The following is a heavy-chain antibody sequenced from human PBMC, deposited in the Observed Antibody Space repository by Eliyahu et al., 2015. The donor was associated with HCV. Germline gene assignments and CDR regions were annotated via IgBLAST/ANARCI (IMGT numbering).Heavy chain of an antibody. Sequence: QVQLVQSGAEVKKPGASVKVSCKASGYTFTGYYMHWXRQAPGQGLEWMGWINPNSGGTNYAQKFQGRVTMTRDTSISTAYMELSRLRSDDTAVYYCARDRVDIAVAGWNDGMDVWGQGTTVTVSS. J-gene: IGHJ6*02. D-gene: IGHD6-19*01. CDR1: GYTFTGYY. V-gene: IGHV1-2*02. CDR3: ARDRVDIAVAGWNDGMDV. CDR2: INPNSGGT.